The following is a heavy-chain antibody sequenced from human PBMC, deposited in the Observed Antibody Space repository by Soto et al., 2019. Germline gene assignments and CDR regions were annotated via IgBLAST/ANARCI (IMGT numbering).Heavy chain of an antibody. J-gene: IGHJ6*02. Sequence: GASVKFSCKASGGTFSSYAISWVRQAPGQGLEWMGGIIPIFGTANYAQKFQGRVTITADKSTSTAYMELSGLRSEDTAVYYCARFRHLGYYYYGMDVWGQGTTVTVSS. CDR2: IIPIFGTA. D-gene: IGHD3-10*01. CDR1: GGTFSSYA. V-gene: IGHV1-69*06. CDR3: ARFRHLGYYYYGMDV.